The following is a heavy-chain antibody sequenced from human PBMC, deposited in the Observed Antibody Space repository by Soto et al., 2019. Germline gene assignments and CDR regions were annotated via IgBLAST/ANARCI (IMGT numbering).Heavy chain of an antibody. Sequence: QVQLVQSGAEVKKPGASVKVSCKASGYPFTSSGISWVRQAPGQGLEGMGWISAYNGNTNYAQKRQGRVTMTTDTSTSTAYMELRSLRSDDTAVYYCARNEIRGSVYGDYGHYYYYYMDVWGKGTTVTVSS. D-gene: IGHD4-17*01. CDR3: ARNEIRGSVYGDYGHYYYYYMDV. CDR1: GYPFTSSG. CDR2: ISAYNGNT. J-gene: IGHJ6*03. V-gene: IGHV1-18*01.